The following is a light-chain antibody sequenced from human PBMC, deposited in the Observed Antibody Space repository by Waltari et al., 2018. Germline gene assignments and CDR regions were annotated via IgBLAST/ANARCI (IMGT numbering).Light chain of an antibody. V-gene: IGLV3-10*01. J-gene: IGLJ2*01. CDR2: EDN. Sequence: SYELTQPPSVSVSPGQTARITCSGDALPNKYGYWYQLKSGQAPVLVIYEDNKRRSGIPERFSGSSSGTMVTLTISGAQVEDEGDYYCYSTDRTGKQRVFGGGTELTVL. CDR1: ALPNKY. CDR3: YSTDRTGKQRV.